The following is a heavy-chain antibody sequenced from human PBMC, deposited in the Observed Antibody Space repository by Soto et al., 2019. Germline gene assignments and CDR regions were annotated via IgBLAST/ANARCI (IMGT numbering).Heavy chain of an antibody. J-gene: IGHJ5*01. CDR2: IYYSGST. V-gene: IGHV4-31*03. D-gene: IGHD6-6*01. Sequence: QVQLRESGPGLVKPSQTLSLTCTVSGGSISSGGYSWNWIRQHPGKGLEWIGYIYYSGSTYYNPSLKSRLTISIDTSENLFSLKLSSVTAADTAVYFCAREEAVRLERRFDSWGQGTLVTVSS. CDR3: AREEAVRLERRFDS. CDR1: GGSISSGGYS.